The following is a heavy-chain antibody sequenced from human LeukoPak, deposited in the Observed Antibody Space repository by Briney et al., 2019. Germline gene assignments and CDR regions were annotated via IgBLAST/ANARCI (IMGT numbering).Heavy chain of an antibody. CDR2: ISSSSSYI. D-gene: IGHD3-3*01. J-gene: IGHJ4*02. CDR3: VRDEGVDRFGVVIEEYLDY. CDR1: GFTFSSYS. V-gene: IGHV3-21*01. Sequence: GGSLRLSCAASGFTFSSYSMNWVRQAPGKGLEWVSSISSSSSYIYYADSVKGRFTISRDNAKNSLYLQMNSLRVEDTAVYYCVRDEGVDRFGVVIEEYLDYWGQGTLVTVSS.